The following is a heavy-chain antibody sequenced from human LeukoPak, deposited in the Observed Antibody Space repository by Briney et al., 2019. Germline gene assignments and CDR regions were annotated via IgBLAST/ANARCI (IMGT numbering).Heavy chain of an antibody. Sequence: SEILSLTCTVSGGSISSYYWSWLRQPPGKGLEWSGDIYYSGSTNYNPSLKSRVTISVDTSKNQFSLKRSSVTAADTAVYYCARTTEGYCRGGSCYYYYYYMDVWGKGTTVTVSS. J-gene: IGHJ6*03. D-gene: IGHD2-15*01. CDR1: GGSISSYY. CDR2: IYYSGST. V-gene: IGHV4-59*01. CDR3: ARTTEGYCRGGSCYYYYYYMDV.